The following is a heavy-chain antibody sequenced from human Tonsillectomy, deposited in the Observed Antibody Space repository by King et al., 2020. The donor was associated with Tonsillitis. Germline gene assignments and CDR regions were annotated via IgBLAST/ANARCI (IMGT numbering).Heavy chain of an antibody. CDR1: RFTLRTYA. CDR3: AREGHATNINSFDI. D-gene: IGHD2-8*01. Sequence: VQLVESGGAVVQPGRSQRLSCAASRFTLRTYAMHWVRQAPGKGLEWVAFISSDGNNKFYTDSVKGRFTISRDNSKNTLYLQMNSLSSEDTAVYYCAREGHATNINSFDIWGQGTMVTVSS. CDR2: ISSDGNNK. V-gene: IGHV3-30-3*01. J-gene: IGHJ3*02.